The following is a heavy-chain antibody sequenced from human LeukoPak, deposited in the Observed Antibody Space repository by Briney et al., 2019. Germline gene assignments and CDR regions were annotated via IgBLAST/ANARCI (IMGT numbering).Heavy chain of an antibody. Sequence: TGGPLNFSGAASELTFNNIPRGWSGQAPGRGWEWVSAISGGGVSTYYADSVKGRFSVSRDNSKNTLYLQMNSLRAEDTAVYYCANVGSSPVWWGQGTLVTVSS. D-gene: IGHD2-15*01. V-gene: IGHV3-23*01. CDR2: ISGGGVST. CDR3: ANVGSSPVW. J-gene: IGHJ4*02. CDR1: ELTFNNIP.